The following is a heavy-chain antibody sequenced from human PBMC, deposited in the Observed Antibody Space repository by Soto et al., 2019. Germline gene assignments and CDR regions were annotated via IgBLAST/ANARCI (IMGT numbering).Heavy chain of an antibody. CDR1: GGSISSGYYY. CDR3: ASSSLYGMDV. J-gene: IGHJ6*02. V-gene: IGHV4-30-4*01. Sequence: PPETLRLTYSVSGGSISSGYYYWSWIRQPPGKGLEWIGNIYYSGNTYYNPSLKSRLIISIDTSKNQLSLKVGSVTAADTAVYYFASSSLYGMDVRCQGISVTVSS. CDR2: IYYSGNT.